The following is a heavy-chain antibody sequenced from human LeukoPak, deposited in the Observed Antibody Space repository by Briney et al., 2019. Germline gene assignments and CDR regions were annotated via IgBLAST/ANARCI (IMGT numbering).Heavy chain of an antibody. D-gene: IGHD3-22*01. J-gene: IGHJ4*02. CDR3: ARHPRLYYDSSGYPTDY. Sequence: SETLSLTCTVSDTSINTYYWSWIRQPAGKGLEWIGHIYTTGTTNYNPSLKSRVTMSIDTSKNQFSLKLSSVTAADTAVYYCARHPRLYYDSSGYPTDYWGQGTLVTVSS. CDR1: DTSINTYY. CDR2: IYTTGTT. V-gene: IGHV4-4*07.